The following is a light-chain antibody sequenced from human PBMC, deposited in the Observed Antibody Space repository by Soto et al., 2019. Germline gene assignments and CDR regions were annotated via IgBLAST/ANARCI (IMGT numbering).Light chain of an antibody. J-gene: IGLJ1*01. Sequence: QSVLTQPPSVSGARGHRVTISCTGSSSNIGAGYDVHWYQQLPGTAPKLLIYGNSNRPSGVPDRFSGSKSGTSASLAITGLQAEDEADYYCQSYDSSLSGSGVFGTGTKVTVL. CDR2: GNS. CDR3: QSYDSSLSGSGV. CDR1: SSNIGAGYD. V-gene: IGLV1-40*01.